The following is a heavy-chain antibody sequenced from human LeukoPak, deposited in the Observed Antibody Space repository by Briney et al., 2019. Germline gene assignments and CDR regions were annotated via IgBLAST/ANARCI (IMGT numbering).Heavy chain of an antibody. D-gene: IGHD3-3*01. Sequence: GGSLRLSCAASGFTFSSYSMDWVRQAPGKGLEWVSSISSSSSYIYYADSVKGRFTISRDNSKNTLYLQMNSLRAEDTAIYYCARDERLLSFLKWGQGTLVTVSS. CDR3: ARDERLLSFLK. CDR1: GFTFSSYS. J-gene: IGHJ4*02. CDR2: ISSSSSYI. V-gene: IGHV3-21*04.